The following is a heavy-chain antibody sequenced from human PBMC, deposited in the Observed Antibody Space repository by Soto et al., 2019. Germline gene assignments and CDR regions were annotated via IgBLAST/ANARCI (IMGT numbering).Heavy chain of an antibody. CDR1: GFTFSSYA. V-gene: IGHV3-23*01. D-gene: IGHD2-15*01. CDR3: AKRAVVVGAATVFHYYYMDV. CDR2: ISGSGGST. J-gene: IGHJ6*03. Sequence: GGSLRLSCAASGFTFSSYAMSWVRQAPGKGLEWVSAISGSGGSTYYEGSVKGRFTISRDNSKNTLYLQMNSLRAEETAVYYCAKRAVVVGAATVFHYYYMDVWGKGTTVTVSS.